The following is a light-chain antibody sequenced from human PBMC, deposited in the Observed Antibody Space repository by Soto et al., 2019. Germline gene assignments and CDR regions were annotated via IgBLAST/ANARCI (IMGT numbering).Light chain of an antibody. Sequence: DIQMTQSPSSLSASVGDRVTITCRASQSISNSLNWYQQKPGNAPKVLIYAASNLQSGVPSKFSGSGSRTDFTLTIDSLQSEDFAIYYCQKSAATPYTFGQGTKLEI. CDR3: QKSAATPYT. V-gene: IGKV1-39*01. CDR1: QSISNS. J-gene: IGKJ2*01. CDR2: AAS.